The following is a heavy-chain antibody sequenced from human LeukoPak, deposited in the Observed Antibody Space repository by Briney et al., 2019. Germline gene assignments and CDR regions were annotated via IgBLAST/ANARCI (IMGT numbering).Heavy chain of an antibody. CDR3: AKDWFGRDYYYGMDV. D-gene: IGHD3-10*01. Sequence: GGSLRLSCAASGFTFSNYAMSWARQAPGKGLEWVSAIRGSGGSTYYADSVKGRFTISRDNSKNTLYLQMNSLRAEDTAVYYCAKDWFGRDYYYGMDVWGQGTTVTVSS. J-gene: IGHJ6*02. V-gene: IGHV3-23*01. CDR1: GFTFSNYA. CDR2: IRGSGGST.